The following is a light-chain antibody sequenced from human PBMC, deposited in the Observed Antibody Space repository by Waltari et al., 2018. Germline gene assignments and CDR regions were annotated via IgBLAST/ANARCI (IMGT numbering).Light chain of an antibody. CDR2: GET. J-gene: IGLJ1*01. CDR1: SSGSKS. Sequence: SYVLTQPPSVSVAPGQTARITCGGNSSGSKSVNWYQQKSGQAPVLVVYGETDRPPGIPERFSGSNSEDTATLAISSVEAGDEADYYCQVWDSSSAHYVFGSGTKVSVL. CDR3: QVWDSSSAHYV. V-gene: IGLV3-21*02.